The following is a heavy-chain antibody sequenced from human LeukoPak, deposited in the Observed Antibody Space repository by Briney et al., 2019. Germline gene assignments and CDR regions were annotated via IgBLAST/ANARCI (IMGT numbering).Heavy chain of an antibody. V-gene: IGHV1-18*01. CDR1: LYTLTSYV. D-gene: IGHD3-10*01. J-gene: IGHJ4*02. Sequence: ASVKDSCKASLYTLTSYVICWVRQAPGQGGERMGWISAYKGNTNYAQKLQGRVTMTTDTSTSTAYMELRSLRSDDTAVYYSARVHVLLWFGEVYYFDYWGQGTLVTVSS. CDR2: ISAYKGNT. CDR3: ARVHVLLWFGEVYYFDY.